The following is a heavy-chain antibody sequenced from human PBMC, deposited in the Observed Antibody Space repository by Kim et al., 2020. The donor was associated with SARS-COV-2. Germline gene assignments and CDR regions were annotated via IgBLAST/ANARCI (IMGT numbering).Heavy chain of an antibody. J-gene: IGHJ4*02. CDR3: TTMGVHSGCDYEVYFDY. D-gene: IGHD5-12*01. V-gene: IGHV3-15*01. Sequence: VNGRFTITRDDSRNTLYLQMNCLKTEDTAVYYCTTMGVHSGCDYEVYFDYWGQGNLVTVSS.